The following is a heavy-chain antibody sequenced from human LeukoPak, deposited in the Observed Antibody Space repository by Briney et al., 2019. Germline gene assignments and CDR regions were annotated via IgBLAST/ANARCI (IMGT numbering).Heavy chain of an antibody. J-gene: IGHJ6*02. CDR2: IYSSGST. CDR1: GGSLSGYY. Sequence: SETLSLTCSVSGGSLSGYYWSWIRQPPGQTLEWIGYIYSSGSTNYNPSLQSRVTMSVDTSVNQFSLRLSSVTAADTAVYYCARSGTGENLYYGMDVWGQGTTVTVSS. D-gene: IGHD7-27*01. V-gene: IGHV4-4*09. CDR3: ARSGTGENLYYGMDV.